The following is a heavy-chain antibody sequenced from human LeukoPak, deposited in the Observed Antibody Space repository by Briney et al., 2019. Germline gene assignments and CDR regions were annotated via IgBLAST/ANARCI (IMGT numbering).Heavy chain of an antibody. Sequence: GGSLRLSCVGSGFTSIAYALTWARQAPGKGLEWVGRIKSKTDGGTTDYAAPVKGRFTISRDDSKNTLYLQMNSLKTEDTAVYYCTTSFWSGYYNGRYWGQGTLVTVSS. J-gene: IGHJ4*02. CDR2: IKSKTDGGTT. CDR3: TTSFWSGYYNGRY. CDR1: GFTSIAYA. V-gene: IGHV3-15*01. D-gene: IGHD3-3*01.